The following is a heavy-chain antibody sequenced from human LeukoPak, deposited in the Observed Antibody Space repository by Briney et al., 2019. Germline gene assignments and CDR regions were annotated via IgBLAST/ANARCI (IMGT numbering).Heavy chain of an antibody. D-gene: IGHD3-10*01. CDR2: INTNTGNP. J-gene: IGHJ4*02. CDR3: ARDAADYYGFPYLRY. Sequence: GASVKVSCKASGYTFTSYAMNWVRQAPGQGLEWMGWINTNTGNPTYAQGFTGRFVFSLVTSVSTAYLQISSLKAEDTAVYYCARDAADYYGFPYLRYWGQGTLVTVSS. V-gene: IGHV7-4-1*02. CDR1: GYTFTSYA.